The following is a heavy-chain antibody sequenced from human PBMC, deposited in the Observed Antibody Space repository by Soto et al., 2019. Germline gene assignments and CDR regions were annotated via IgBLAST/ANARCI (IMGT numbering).Heavy chain of an antibody. D-gene: IGHD6-13*01. J-gene: IGHJ4*02. Sequence: QVQLQESGPGLVKPSQTLSLTCTVSGGSISSGGYYWSWIRQHPGKGLEWIGYIYYSGSTYYNPSLESRVTISVDTAKNRFSLKLSSVTAADTAVYYCASGDIAAAGSWVYFDYWGQGTLVTVSS. CDR3: ASGDIAAAGSWVYFDY. CDR2: IYYSGST. V-gene: IGHV4-31*03. CDR1: GGSISSGGYY.